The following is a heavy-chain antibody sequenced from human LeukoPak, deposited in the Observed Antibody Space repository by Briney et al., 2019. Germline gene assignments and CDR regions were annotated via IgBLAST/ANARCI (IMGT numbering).Heavy chain of an antibody. CDR3: ARESVEMATIYYFDY. Sequence: PSETLSLTCTVSGGSISSSSYYWGWIRQPPGKGLEWIGSIYYSGSTYYNPSLKSRVTISVDTSKNQFSLKLSSVTAADTAVYYCARESVEMATIYYFDYWGQGTLVTVSS. J-gene: IGHJ4*02. CDR2: IYYSGST. V-gene: IGHV4-39*07. D-gene: IGHD5-24*01. CDR1: GGSISSSSYY.